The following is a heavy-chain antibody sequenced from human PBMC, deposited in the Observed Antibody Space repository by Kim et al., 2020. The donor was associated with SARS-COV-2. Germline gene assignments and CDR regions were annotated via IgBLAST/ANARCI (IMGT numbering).Heavy chain of an antibody. CDR3: AKGGRTGGDAFDI. J-gene: IGHJ3*02. CDR1: GYTFTNYG. D-gene: IGHD1-1*01. CDR2: ISGYNGNT. Sequence: ASVKVSCKASGYTFTNYGITWVRQAPGQGLEWMGWISGYNGNTNYAQKFQGRVIMTTDTSTSTAYMELGSLRSDDTAVYYCAKGGRTGGDAFDIWGQGTMVTVSS. V-gene: IGHV1-18*01.